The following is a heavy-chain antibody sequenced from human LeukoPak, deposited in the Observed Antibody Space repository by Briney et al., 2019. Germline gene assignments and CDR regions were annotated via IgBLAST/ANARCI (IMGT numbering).Heavy chain of an antibody. V-gene: IGHV1-18*01. CDR3: ARSIPWGAVVAATYHYYYYMDV. CDR2: ISAYNGNT. CDR1: GYTFTSYG. J-gene: IGHJ6*03. Sequence: ASVKVSCKASGYTFTSYGISWVRQAPGQGLEWMGWISAYNGNTNYAQKLQGRVTMTTDTSTSTAYMELRSLRSDDTAVYYCARSIPWGAVVAATYHYYYYMDVWGKGTTVTVSS. D-gene: IGHD2-15*01.